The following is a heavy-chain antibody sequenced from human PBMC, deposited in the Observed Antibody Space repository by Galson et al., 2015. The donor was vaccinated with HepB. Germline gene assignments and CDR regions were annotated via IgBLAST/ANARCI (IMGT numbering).Heavy chain of an antibody. CDR3: ARVVVVVAATAPTPDYYYYAMDV. CDR2: ISPMFGTT. V-gene: IGHV1-69*13. Sequence: SVKVSCKASGDVFSRYAISWVRQAPGKGLEWMGAISPMFGTTNYAQKFQGRVTITADESTNTAYMELSSLRPVDTAVYYCARVVVVVAATAPTPDYYYYAMDVWGQGTTVTVSS. CDR1: GDVFSRYA. D-gene: IGHD2-15*01. J-gene: IGHJ6*02.